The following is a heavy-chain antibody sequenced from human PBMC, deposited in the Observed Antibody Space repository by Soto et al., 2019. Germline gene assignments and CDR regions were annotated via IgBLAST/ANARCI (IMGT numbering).Heavy chain of an antibody. CDR1: GFTFSSYS. J-gene: IGHJ4*02. V-gene: IGHV3-21*01. CDR3: ARGNTAMDYFDY. CDR2: ISSSSSYI. D-gene: IGHD5-18*01. Sequence: GGSLRLSCAASGFTFSSYSMNWVRQAPGKGLEWVSSISSSSSYIYYADSVKGRFTISRDNAKNSLYLQMNSLRAGDTAVYYCARGNTAMDYFDYWGQGTLVTVSS.